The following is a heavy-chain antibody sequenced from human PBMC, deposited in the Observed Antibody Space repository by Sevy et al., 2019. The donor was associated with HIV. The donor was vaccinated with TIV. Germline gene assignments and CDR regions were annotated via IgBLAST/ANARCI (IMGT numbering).Heavy chain of an antibody. CDR1: GLTFSSYE. D-gene: IGHD3-22*01. V-gene: IGHV3-48*03. CDR3: ARAEIYYYDSSGYFDY. Sequence: GGSLRLSCAASGLTFSSYEMNWVRQAPGKGLEWVSYISSSGSTIYYADSVKGRFTISRDNAKNSLYLQMNSLRAEDTAVYYCARAEIYYYDSSGYFDYWGQGTLVTVSS. CDR2: ISSSGSTI. J-gene: IGHJ4*02.